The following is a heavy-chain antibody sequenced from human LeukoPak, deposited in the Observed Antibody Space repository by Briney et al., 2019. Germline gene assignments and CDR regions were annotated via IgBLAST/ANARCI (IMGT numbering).Heavy chain of an antibody. D-gene: IGHD3-9*01. Sequence: SETLSLTCAVSGDSINSGGYSWSWIRQPPGKGLEWIGYIYYSGSTNYNPSLKSRVTISVDTSKNQFSLKLSSVTAADTAVYYCARASTVLRYFDWGQGTLVTVSS. V-gene: IGHV4-61*08. CDR3: ARASTVLRYFD. J-gene: IGHJ4*02. CDR1: GDSINSGGYS. CDR2: IYYSGST.